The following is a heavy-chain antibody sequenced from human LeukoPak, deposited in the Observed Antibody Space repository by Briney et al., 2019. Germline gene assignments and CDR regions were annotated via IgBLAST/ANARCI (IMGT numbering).Heavy chain of an antibody. CDR3: ARWVDSSGYYQAPFDY. CDR1: GYTFTSYG. Sequence: ASVTVSCTASGYTFTSYGISWVRQAPGQGLEWMGWISAYNGNTNYAQKLQGRVTMTTDTSTSTAYMELRSLRSDDTAVYYCARWVDSSGYYQAPFDYWGQGTLVTVSS. V-gene: IGHV1-18*01. D-gene: IGHD3-22*01. CDR2: ISAYNGNT. J-gene: IGHJ4*02.